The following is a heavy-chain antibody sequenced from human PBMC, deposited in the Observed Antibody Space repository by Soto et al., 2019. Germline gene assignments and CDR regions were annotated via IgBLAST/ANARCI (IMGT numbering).Heavy chain of an antibody. CDR3: ARSPTYGYYDFWSGYRWFDP. D-gene: IGHD3-3*01. CDR1: GGSVSSGSYY. V-gene: IGHV4-61*01. J-gene: IGHJ5*02. CDR2: IYYSGST. Sequence: SETLSLTCTVSGGSVSSGSYYWSWIRKPPGKGLEWIGYIYYSGSTNYNPSLKSRVTISVDTSKNQFSLKLSSVTAADTAVYYCARSPTYGYYDFWSGYRWFDPWGQGTLVTVSS.